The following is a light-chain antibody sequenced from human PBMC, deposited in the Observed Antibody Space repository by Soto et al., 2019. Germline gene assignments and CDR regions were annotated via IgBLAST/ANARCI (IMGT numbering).Light chain of an antibody. CDR2: AAS. CDR3: QQSYSTPQIT. J-gene: IGKJ4*01. CDR1: QSISSY. V-gene: IGKV1-39*01. Sequence: DIQMTQSPSSLSASVGDRVTITCRASQSISSYLNWYQQKPGKAPKLLIYAASSLQSGVPSRFSGRGSGTDFTLTISSLQPEDFATYYCQQSYSTPQITFGGGTKVEIK.